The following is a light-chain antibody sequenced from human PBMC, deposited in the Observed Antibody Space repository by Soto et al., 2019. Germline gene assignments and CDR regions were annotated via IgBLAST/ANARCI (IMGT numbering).Light chain of an antibody. J-gene: IGLJ1*01. CDR2: RNS. CDR3: AAWDDNLSGFSV. Sequence: QSALTQSPSASGTPGQRVTISCSGSASTIGRNYVYWYQQLPGMAPKLLIYRNSQRPSGVPDRFSGSKSGTSASLAISGLRSEDEADYYCAAWDDNLSGFSVFAAGPKVNVL. CDR1: ASTIGRNY. V-gene: IGLV1-47*01.